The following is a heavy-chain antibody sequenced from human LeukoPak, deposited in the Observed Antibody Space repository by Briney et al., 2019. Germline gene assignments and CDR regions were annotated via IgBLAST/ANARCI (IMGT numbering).Heavy chain of an antibody. CDR2: IGFRVGDI. D-gene: IGHD1-26*01. V-gene: IGHV3-23*01. J-gene: IGHJ4*02. CDR1: GFTFSSYA. Sequence: PGGSLRLSCAASGFTFSSYALSWVRQSPGEGLEWVSSIGFRVGDILYADSVKGRFIISRDNSKDTLYLYMNSLRADDTAVYFCAKRSPSGTFYFDYWGQGTQVIVSS. CDR3: AKRSPSGTFYFDY.